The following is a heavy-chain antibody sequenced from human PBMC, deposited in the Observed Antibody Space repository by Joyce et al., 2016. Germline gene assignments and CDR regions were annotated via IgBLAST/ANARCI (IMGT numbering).Heavy chain of an antibody. CDR1: GFTFRNFA. CDR3: ARDWQADN. V-gene: IGHV3-23*01. CDR2: MGDSGDYI. Sequence: EVQLLESGGGLVQPGGYLRLSCVVSGFTFRNFAMNWIRQDPGKGLECVSSMGDSGDYIKYAGSVRGRFTISRNNSKNTVYLQMNDLRAEDTGVYFCARDWQADNWGQGTLVTVSS. J-gene: IGHJ4*02.